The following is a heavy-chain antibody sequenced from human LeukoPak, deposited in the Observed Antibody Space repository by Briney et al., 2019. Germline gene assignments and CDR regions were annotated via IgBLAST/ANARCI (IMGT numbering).Heavy chain of an antibody. D-gene: IGHD4-17*01. CDR1: GGSISSGSYY. CDR3: ARDRNYGDYFDY. CDR2: IYTSGST. Sequence: SATLSLTCTVSGGSISSGSYYGSWIRQPAGKGLEWIGRIYTSGSTNYNPSLKSRVTISVDTSKNQFSLKLSSVTAADTAVYYCARDRNYGDYFDYWGQGTLVTVSS. V-gene: IGHV4-61*02. J-gene: IGHJ4*02.